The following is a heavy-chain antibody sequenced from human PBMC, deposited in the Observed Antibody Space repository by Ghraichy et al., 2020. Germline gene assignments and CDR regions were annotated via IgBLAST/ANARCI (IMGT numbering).Heavy chain of an antibody. Sequence: LRLSCAVSGGSFSSGGYSWTWIRQPPGKGLEWIGYIYQSGSTNYNPSLKGRVTMSVDSSRSQFSLKLTSVTAADTAVYFCARVNFAAGAFDIWGQGTMVAVSS. D-gene: IGHD1-7*01. CDR2: IYQSGST. V-gene: IGHV4-30-2*01. CDR1: GGSFSSGGYS. CDR3: ARVNFAAGAFDI. J-gene: IGHJ3*02.